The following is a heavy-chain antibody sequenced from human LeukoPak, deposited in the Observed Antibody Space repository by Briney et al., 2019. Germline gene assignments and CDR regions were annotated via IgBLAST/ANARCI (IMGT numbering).Heavy chain of an antibody. Sequence: GASVKVSCKASGYTFTGYYMHWVRPAPGQGLEWMGWFNPDSGGTHYAQKFQGRVTMTRDTSISTAYMELNRLRSDDTAVYYCARQQQLLDYWGQGTLVTVSS. CDR3: ARQQQLLDY. J-gene: IGHJ4*02. V-gene: IGHV1-2*02. CDR2: FNPDSGGT. CDR1: GYTFTGYY. D-gene: IGHD6-13*01.